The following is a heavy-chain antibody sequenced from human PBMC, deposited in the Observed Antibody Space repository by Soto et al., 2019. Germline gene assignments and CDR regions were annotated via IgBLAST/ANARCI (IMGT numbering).Heavy chain of an antibody. Sequence: SVKVSCKASGGTFSSYAISWVRQAPGQGLEWMGGIIPIFGTANYAQKFQGRVTITADKSTSTAYMELSSLRSEDTAVYYCARDAYYDFWSGYYYYYGMDVWGQGTTVTVSS. CDR1: GGTFSSYA. CDR3: ARDAYYDFWSGYYYYYGMDV. J-gene: IGHJ6*02. V-gene: IGHV1-69*06. D-gene: IGHD3-3*01. CDR2: IIPIFGTA.